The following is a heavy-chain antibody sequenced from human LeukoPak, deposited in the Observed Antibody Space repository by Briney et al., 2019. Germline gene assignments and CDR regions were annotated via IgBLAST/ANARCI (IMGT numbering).Heavy chain of an antibody. J-gene: IGHJ5*02. Sequence: PGGSLRLSCAASGFTFSSYAMSWVRQAPGKGLEWVSYISSSSSTIYYADSVKGRFTISRDNAKNSLYLQMNSLRAEDTAVYYCAQLSTIRSWGQGTLVTVSS. V-gene: IGHV3-48*01. CDR2: ISSSSSTI. CDR1: GFTFSSYA. D-gene: IGHD1-1*01. CDR3: AQLSTIRS.